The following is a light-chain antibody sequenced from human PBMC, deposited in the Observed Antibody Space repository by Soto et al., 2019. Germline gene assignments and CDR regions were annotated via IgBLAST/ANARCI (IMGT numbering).Light chain of an antibody. J-gene: IGLJ3*02. Sequence: QSALTQPASVSGSPGQSITISCTGTSSDVGAYNYVSWYRQHPGTAPKLIISEVSKRPSGVSTRFSGSKSGNTASLTISGLQAEDEAHYYCTSYASSTTLLLFGGGTKLTVL. V-gene: IGLV2-14*01. CDR2: EVS. CDR1: SSDVGAYNY. CDR3: TSYASSTTLLL.